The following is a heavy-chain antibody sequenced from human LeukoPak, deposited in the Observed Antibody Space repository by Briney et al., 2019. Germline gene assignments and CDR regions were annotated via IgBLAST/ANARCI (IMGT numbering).Heavy chain of an antibody. D-gene: IGHD5-18*01. CDR2: ISSSGFTI. CDR1: GFTFSSYE. CDR3: ARDLSGVTGYTYGRGIDY. Sequence: GGSLRLSCVASGFTFSSYEMEWVRQAPGKGLEWVSYISSSGFTIYYADSVKGRFTISRDNAKTSLYLQMNSLRAEDTAVYYCARDLSGVTGYTYGRGIDYWGQGTLVTVSS. J-gene: IGHJ4*02. V-gene: IGHV3-48*03.